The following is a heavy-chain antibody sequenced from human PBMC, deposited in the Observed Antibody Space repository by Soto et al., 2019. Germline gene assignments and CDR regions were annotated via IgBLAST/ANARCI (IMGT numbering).Heavy chain of an antibody. CDR2: IWYDGSNK. CDR1: GFTFSNYG. J-gene: IGHJ4*02. Sequence: QVQLVESGGGEVQPGRSLRLSCAASGFTFSNYGMHWVRQAPGKGLEWVAVIWYDGSNKYYADSVKGRFTISRDNSKNTLYLQMNSLRAEDTAVYYCARYNYGSFDSWGQGTLVTVSS. D-gene: IGHD1-1*01. CDR3: ARYNYGSFDS. V-gene: IGHV3-33*01.